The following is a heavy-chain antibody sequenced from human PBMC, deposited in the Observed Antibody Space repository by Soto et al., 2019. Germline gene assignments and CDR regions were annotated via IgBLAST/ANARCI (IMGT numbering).Heavy chain of an antibody. CDR2: IYSTGLT. J-gene: IGHJ3*02. V-gene: IGHV4-4*07. D-gene: IGHD1-26*01. Sequence: PSETLSLTCTVSGGSINSYYWTWIRQPAGKGLEWIGRIYSTGLTTYNPSLKSRVTMSVDTSKNQLYLKLSSVTAADTALYYCARGSGGSSPYHAFDIWGRGTMVTVSS. CDR1: GGSINSYY. CDR3: ARGSGGSSPYHAFDI.